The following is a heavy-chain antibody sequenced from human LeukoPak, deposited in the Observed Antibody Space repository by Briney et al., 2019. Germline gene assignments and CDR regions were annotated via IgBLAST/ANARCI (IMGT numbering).Heavy chain of an antibody. D-gene: IGHD6-6*01. V-gene: IGHV4-59*01. CDR2: IYYSGST. J-gene: IGHJ4*02. Sequence: PSETLSLTCTVSGGSISYYYWSWIRQPPGKGLEWIGCIYYSGSTNYNPSLKSRVTISVDTSKNQLSLRLTSMTAADTAVYYCARVDYTTSSPYLLPDSWGQGTLVTVSS. CDR1: GGSISYYY. CDR3: ARVDYTTSSPYLLPDS.